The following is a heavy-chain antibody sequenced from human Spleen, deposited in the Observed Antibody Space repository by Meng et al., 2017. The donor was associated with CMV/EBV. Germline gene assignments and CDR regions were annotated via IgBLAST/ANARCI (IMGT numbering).Heavy chain of an antibody. D-gene: IGHD3-3*01. CDR2: INWNGVSS. CDR1: GFTFSSYA. CDR3: ARVRGTEGTYYDFWSGSGIADY. J-gene: IGHJ4*02. V-gene: IGHV3-20*04. Sequence: GGSLRLSCAASGFTFSSYAMSWVRQAPGKGLEWVSGINWNGVSSGYADSVKGRFTISRDNGKNSLFLQMNSLRAEDTAFYYCARVRGTEGTYYDFWSGSGIADYWGQGTLVTVSS.